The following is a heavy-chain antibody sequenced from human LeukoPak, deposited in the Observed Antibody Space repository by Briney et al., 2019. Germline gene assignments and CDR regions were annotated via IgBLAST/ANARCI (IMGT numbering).Heavy chain of an antibody. D-gene: IGHD6-19*01. CDR3: ARVEKAVAGTSDY. CDR2: MNPNSGNT. V-gene: IGHV1-8*01. J-gene: IGHJ4*02. Sequence: ASVKVSCKASGYTFTSYDINWVRQATGQGLEWMGWMNPNSGNTGYAQKSQGRVTMTRNTSISTAYMELSSLRSEDTAVYYCARVEKAVAGTSDYWGQGTLVTVSS. CDR1: GYTFTSYD.